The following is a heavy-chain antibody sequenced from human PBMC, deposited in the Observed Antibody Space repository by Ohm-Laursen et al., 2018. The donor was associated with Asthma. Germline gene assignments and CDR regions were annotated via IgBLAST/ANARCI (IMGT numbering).Heavy chain of an antibody. V-gene: IGHV1-3*01. Sequence: SSVNVSCKASGYTFTSYAMHWVRQAPGQRLEWMGWINAGNGNTKYSQKFQGRVTITRDTSASTAYMELSSLRSEDTAVYYCARDHPIDQLGPDNEFDYWGQGTLVTVSS. D-gene: IGHD1-1*01. CDR2: INAGNGNT. CDR1: GYTFTSYA. CDR3: ARDHPIDQLGPDNEFDY. J-gene: IGHJ4*02.